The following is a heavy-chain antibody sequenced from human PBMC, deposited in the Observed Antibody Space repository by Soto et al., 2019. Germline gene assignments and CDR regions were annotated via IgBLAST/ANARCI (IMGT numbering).Heavy chain of an antibody. J-gene: IGHJ1*01. CDR2: IIPIFGTA. CDR1: GGTFSSYA. CDR3: ARDRPRGSSSWDTNGAEHVQH. D-gene: IGHD6-13*01. Sequence: SVEVSCKASGGTFSSYAISWVRQAPGQGLEWMGGIIPIFGTANYAQKFQGRVTITADKSTSTAYMELSSLRSEDTAVDYCARDRPRGSSSWDTNGAEHVQHWG. V-gene: IGHV1-69*06.